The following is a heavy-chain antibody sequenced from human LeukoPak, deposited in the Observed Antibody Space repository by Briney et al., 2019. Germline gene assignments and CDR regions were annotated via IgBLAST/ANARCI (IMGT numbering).Heavy chain of an antibody. CDR3: ARGPAANSGNYYVGDY. J-gene: IGHJ4*02. D-gene: IGHD1-26*01. CDR1: GFTVSSNS. CDR2: INDDGSTT. V-gene: IGHV3-74*01. Sequence: GGSLRLSCTVSGFTVSSNSMSWVRRAPGKGLVWVSRINDDGSTTSYADSVKGRFTISRDNAKNTLYLQMNSLRAEDTAVYYCARGPAANSGNYYVGDYWGQGTLVTVSS.